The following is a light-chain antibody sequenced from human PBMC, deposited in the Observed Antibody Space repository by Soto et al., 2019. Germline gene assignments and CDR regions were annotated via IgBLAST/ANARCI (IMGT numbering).Light chain of an antibody. V-gene: IGKV3-20*01. CDR3: QHYGGSLWT. CDR2: DVS. J-gene: IGKJ1*01. CDR1: QSVSGNS. Sequence: ELVLTQSPGTLSLSPGERATLSCRASQSVSGNSLAWYRQNRGQAPRLIIYDVSTRATGIPDGFSGSGSGTYFTLTISRLEPEDFALFFCQHYGGSLWTFGQGTRVEIK.